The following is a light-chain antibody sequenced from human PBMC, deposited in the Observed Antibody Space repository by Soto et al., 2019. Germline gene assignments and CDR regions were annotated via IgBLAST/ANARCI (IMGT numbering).Light chain of an antibody. V-gene: IGKV1-12*01. CDR1: QSISSY. CDR2: AAS. Sequence: IQITQYPSSLSAAVGDRVTITCRASQSISSYLAWYQQKPGKAPKLLIYAASSLQRGVPSRFSGSGSGTDFTLTISSLQPEDFATYYCQQANSFPLTVGQGTRLDIK. J-gene: IGKJ5*01. CDR3: QQANSFPLT.